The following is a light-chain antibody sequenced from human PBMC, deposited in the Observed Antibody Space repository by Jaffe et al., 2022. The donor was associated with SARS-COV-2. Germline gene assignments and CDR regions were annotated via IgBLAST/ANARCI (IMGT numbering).Light chain of an antibody. V-gene: IGKV3-11*01. CDR2: DAS. CDR1: QSVSSY. CDR3: QQRIPGGIT. Sequence: EIVLTQSPATLSLSPGERATLSCRASQSVSSYLAWYQQKPGQAPRLLIYDASNRATGIPARFSGSGSGTDFTLTISSLEPEDFAVYYCQQRIPGGITFGQGTRLEIK. J-gene: IGKJ5*01.